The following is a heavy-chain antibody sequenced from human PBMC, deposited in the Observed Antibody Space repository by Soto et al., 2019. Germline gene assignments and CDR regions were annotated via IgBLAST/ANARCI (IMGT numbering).Heavy chain of an antibody. CDR2: IYYSGST. D-gene: IGHD6-6*01. CDR1: GGSISSYY. CDR3: ARDEYQNWFDP. V-gene: IGHV4-59*01. J-gene: IGHJ5*02. Sequence: PSGDPSLTCTVSGGSISSYYWSWIRQPPGKGLEWIGYIYYSGSTNYNPSLKSRVTISVDTSKNQFSLKLSSVTAADTAVYYCARDEYQNWFDPWGQGTLVTVSS.